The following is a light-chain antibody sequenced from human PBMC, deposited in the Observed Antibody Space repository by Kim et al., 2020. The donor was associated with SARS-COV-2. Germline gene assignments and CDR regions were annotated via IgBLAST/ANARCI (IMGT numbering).Light chain of an antibody. V-gene: IGKV1-27*01. Sequence: DIQMTQSPSSLSASAGDRVTITCRASQGISNHLAWYQQQPGKVPKLLIYAASTLQSGVPSRFSGSGSGTDFTLTISSLQPEDVATYYFQQYDRVPLTFGGGTKVDIK. CDR2: AAS. CDR1: QGISNH. CDR3: QQYDRVPLT. J-gene: IGKJ4*01.